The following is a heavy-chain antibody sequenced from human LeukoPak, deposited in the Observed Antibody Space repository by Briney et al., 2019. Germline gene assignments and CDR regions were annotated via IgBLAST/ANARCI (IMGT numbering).Heavy chain of an antibody. D-gene: IGHD3-3*01. CDR3: AKFFPSFDY. Sequence: ASVTVSFTSSVDTFTIFGFNWVRHPPEQGPEWMGWTSGSSTSYAQNFQDRLTMTTDTSTSTAYMELRSLRSDDTAVYYCAKFFPSFDYWGQGSLVTVSS. CDR2: TSGSST. V-gene: IGHV1-18*01. CDR1: VDTFTIFG. J-gene: IGHJ4*02.